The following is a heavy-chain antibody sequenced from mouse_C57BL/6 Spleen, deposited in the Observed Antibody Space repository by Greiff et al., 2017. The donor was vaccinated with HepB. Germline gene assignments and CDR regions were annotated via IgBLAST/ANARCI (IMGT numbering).Heavy chain of an antibody. CDR3: ARRYYGKAMDY. V-gene: IGHV1-54*01. CDR2: INPGSGGT. Sequence: VQLKESGAELVRPGTSVKVSCKASGYAFTNYLIEWVKQRPGQGLEWIGVINPGSGGTNYNEKFKGKATLTADKSSSTAYMQLSSLTSEDSAVYFCARRYYGKAMDYWGQGTSVTVSS. J-gene: IGHJ4*01. CDR1: GYAFTNYL. D-gene: IGHD1-1*01.